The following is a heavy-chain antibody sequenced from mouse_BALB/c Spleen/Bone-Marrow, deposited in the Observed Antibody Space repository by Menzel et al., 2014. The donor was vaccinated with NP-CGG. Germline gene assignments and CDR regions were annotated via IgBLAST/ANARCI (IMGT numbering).Heavy chain of an antibody. V-gene: IGHV1-14*01. CDR2: INPYNDGT. Sequence: VQLEQSGPELVKPGASVKMSCKASGYTFTSYVMHWVKQKPGQGLEWIGHINPYNDGTKYNEKFKGKATLTSDKSSSTAYMELSSLTSEDSAVYYCAKGDNYRYDFDYWGQGTTLTVSS. D-gene: IGHD2-14*01. J-gene: IGHJ2*01. CDR3: AKGDNYRYDFDY. CDR1: GYTFTSYV.